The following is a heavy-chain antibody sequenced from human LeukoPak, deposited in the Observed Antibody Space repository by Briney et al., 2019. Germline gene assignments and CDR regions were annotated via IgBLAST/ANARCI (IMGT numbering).Heavy chain of an antibody. J-gene: IGHJ4*02. D-gene: IGHD4-17*01. CDR2: IYYSGST. CDR1: GGSISSYY. CDR3: ARLPYGDYVGY. Sequence: SETLSLTCTVSGGSISSYYWSWIRQPPGKGLEWIGYIYYSGSTNYNPSLKSRVTISVDTSKNQFSLKLSSVTAADTAVYYCARLPYGDYVGYWGQGTLVTVSS. V-gene: IGHV4-59*08.